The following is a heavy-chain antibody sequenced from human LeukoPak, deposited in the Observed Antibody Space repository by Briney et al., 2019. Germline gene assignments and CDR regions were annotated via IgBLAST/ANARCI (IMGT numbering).Heavy chain of an antibody. CDR2: ISWNSGSI. CDR3: AKVAVAVAYYYGMDV. J-gene: IGHJ6*02. CDR1: GFTFDDYA. V-gene: IGHV3-9*01. Sequence: PGGSLRLSCAASGFTFDDYAMHWVRQAPGKGLEWVSGISWNSGSIGYADSVKGRFTISRDNAKNSLYLQMNSLRAEDTALYYCAKVAVAVAYYYGMDVWGQGTTVTVSS. D-gene: IGHD6-19*01.